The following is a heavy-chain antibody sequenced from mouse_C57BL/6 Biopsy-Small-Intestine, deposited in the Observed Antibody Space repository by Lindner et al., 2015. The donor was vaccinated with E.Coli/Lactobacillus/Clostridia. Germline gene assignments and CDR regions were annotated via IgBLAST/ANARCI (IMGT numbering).Heavy chain of an antibody. Sequence: VQLQESGAELVRPGASVTLSCKASGYTFTDYEMHWVKQTPVHGLEWIGSIDPETGGTAYNQKFKGKAILTADKSSSTASMELRSLTSEDSAVYYCTGDYGTSSYYFDYWGQGTTLTVSS. V-gene: IGHV1-15*01. D-gene: IGHD1-1*01. CDR2: IDPETGGT. CDR1: GYTFTDYE. CDR3: TGDYGTSSYYFDY. J-gene: IGHJ2*01.